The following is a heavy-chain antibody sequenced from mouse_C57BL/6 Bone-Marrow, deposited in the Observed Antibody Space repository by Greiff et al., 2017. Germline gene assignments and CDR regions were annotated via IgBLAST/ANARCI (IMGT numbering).Heavy chain of an antibody. V-gene: IGHV1-82*01. CDR2: IYPGDGDT. D-gene: IGHD3-2*02. Sequence: QVQLKQSGPELVQPGASVKISCKASGYAFSSSWMNWVKQRPGKGLEWIGRIYPGDGDTNYNGKFKGKATLTADKSSSTAYMQLSSLTSEDSAVYFCARTETAQADYFDYWGQGTTRTVSS. J-gene: IGHJ2*01. CDR3: ARTETAQADYFDY. CDR1: GYAFSSSW.